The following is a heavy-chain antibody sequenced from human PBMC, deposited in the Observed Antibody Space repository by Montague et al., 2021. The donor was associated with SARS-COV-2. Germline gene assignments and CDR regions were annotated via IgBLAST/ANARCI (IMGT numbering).Heavy chain of an antibody. D-gene: IGHD3-10*01. CDR2: NYHDGST. CDR1: GDSVNNNKNY. CDR3: AHRGGLGAI. Sequence: SETLSLTCTVSGDSVNNNKNYWGWIRQPPGKGLKWIGSNYHDGSTYYNPSLWSRITMSVDTAKNQFSLRLTSVTAADTAVYYCAHRGGLGAIWGQGTLVTVSS. V-gene: IGHV4-39*01. J-gene: IGHJ1*01.